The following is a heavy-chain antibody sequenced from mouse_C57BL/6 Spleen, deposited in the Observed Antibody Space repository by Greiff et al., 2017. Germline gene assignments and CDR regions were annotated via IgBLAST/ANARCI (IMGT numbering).Heavy chain of an antibody. J-gene: IGHJ2*01. Sequence: QVQLQQPGAELVMPGASVKLSCKASGYTFTSYWMHWVKQRPGQGLEWIGEIDPSDSYTNYNQKFKGKSTLTVDKSSSTAYMQLSSLTSEDSAVYYCARAYYGSRLDYWGQGTTLTVSS. CDR1: GYTFTSYW. CDR3: ARAYYGSRLDY. D-gene: IGHD1-1*01. V-gene: IGHV1-69*01. CDR2: IDPSDSYT.